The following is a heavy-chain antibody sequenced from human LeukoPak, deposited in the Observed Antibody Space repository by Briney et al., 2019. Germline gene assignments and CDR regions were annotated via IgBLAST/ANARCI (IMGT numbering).Heavy chain of an antibody. Sequence: SVKVSCKASGGTFSSYAISWVRQAPGQGLEWMGGIIPIFGTANYAQKFQGRVTITADESTSTAYMELSSLRSEDTAVYYCARDRYSGSYFRGPFDYWGQGTLVTVSS. CDR3: ARDRYSGSYFRGPFDY. CDR2: IIPIFGTA. V-gene: IGHV1-69*13. D-gene: IGHD1-26*01. J-gene: IGHJ4*02. CDR1: GGTFSSYA.